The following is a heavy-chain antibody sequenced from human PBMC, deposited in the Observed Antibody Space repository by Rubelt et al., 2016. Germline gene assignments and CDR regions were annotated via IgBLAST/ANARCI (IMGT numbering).Heavy chain of an antibody. J-gene: IGHJ4*02. CDR1: GGSISSSGYY. V-gene: IGHV4-39*07. CDR3: ARGGYQLLSDFDY. D-gene: IGHD4-23*01. Sequence: QLQLQESGPGLVKPSETLSLTCTVSGGSISSSGYYWGWIRQSPGKGLEWIGEIIHPGDTNYNPSLKSRVTISIDTSKNQFSLNLTSVTAADTAVYFWARGGYQLLSDFDYWGQGTLVTVSS. CDR2: IIHPGDT.